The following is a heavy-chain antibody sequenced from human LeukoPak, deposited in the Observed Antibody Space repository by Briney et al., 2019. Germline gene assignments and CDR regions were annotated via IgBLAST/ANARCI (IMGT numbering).Heavy chain of an antibody. Sequence: PGGSLRLSCAASGFTFSSYAMSWVRQAPGKGLEWVSYISNSGSTIQYADSVKGRFTISRDNAKNSLYLQMNSLRAEDTAVYYCARSLYYAMDVWGQGTTVTVSS. V-gene: IGHV3-48*04. CDR2: ISNSGSTI. CDR3: ARSLYYAMDV. CDR1: GFTFSSYA. J-gene: IGHJ6*02.